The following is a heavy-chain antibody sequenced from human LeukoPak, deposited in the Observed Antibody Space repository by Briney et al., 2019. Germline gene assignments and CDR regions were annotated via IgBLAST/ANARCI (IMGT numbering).Heavy chain of an antibody. CDR3: ARFECSSTSCPAAY. CDR1: GYSFTSYW. V-gene: IGHV5-51*01. Sequence: GESLKISCNGSGYSFTSYWIGLVRQMPGKGLEWMGIIYPGDSDTKYSPSFQGQVTISADKSISTAYLQWSSLKASDTDMYYCARFECSSTSCPAAYWGQGTLVTVSS. CDR2: IYPGDSDT. J-gene: IGHJ4*02. D-gene: IGHD2-2*01.